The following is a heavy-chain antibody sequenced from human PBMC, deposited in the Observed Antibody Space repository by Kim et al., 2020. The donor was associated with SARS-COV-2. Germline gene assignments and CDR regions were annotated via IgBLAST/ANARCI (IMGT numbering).Heavy chain of an antibody. CDR2: ISGSGGST. Sequence: GGSLRLSCAASGFTFSSYAMSWVRQAPGKGLEWVSAISGSGGSTYYADSVKGRFTISRDNSKNTLYLQMNSLRAEDTAVYYCAKVSEQQLVGADCSFDYWGQGTLVTVSS. D-gene: IGHD6-13*01. CDR3: AKVSEQQLVGADCSFDY. J-gene: IGHJ4*02. V-gene: IGHV3-23*01. CDR1: GFTFSSYA.